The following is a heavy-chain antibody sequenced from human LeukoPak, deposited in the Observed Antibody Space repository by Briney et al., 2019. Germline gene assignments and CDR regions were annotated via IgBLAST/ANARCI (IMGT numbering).Heavy chain of an antibody. Sequence: ASVKVSCKASGGTFSSYAISWVRQAPGQGLEWMGWISAYNGNTNYAQKLQGRVTMTTDTSTSTAYMELRSLRSDDTAVYYCARDGPGIAAAGTFDYWGQGTLVTVSS. J-gene: IGHJ4*02. CDR2: ISAYNGNT. D-gene: IGHD6-13*01. CDR1: GGTFSSYA. CDR3: ARDGPGIAAAGTFDY. V-gene: IGHV1-18*01.